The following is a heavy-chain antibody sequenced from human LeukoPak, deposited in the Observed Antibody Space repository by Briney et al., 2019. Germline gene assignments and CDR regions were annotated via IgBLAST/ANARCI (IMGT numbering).Heavy chain of an antibody. CDR2: ISYSGST. V-gene: IGHV4-59*08. Sequence: PSETLSLTCAVSGGSISTYHWSWIRQPPGKGLEWIGYISYSGSTNYNPSLKSRVTISVDTSKSQFSLKLSSVTAADTAVYYCARPDCSSTSCYAEGWFDPWGQGTLVTVSS. D-gene: IGHD2-2*01. CDR1: GGSISTYH. J-gene: IGHJ5*02. CDR3: ARPDCSSTSCYAEGWFDP.